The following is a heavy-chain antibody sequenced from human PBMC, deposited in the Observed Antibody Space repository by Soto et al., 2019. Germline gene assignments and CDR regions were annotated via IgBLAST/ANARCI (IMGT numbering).Heavy chain of an antibody. J-gene: IGHJ4*02. CDR2: ITASNSDT. CDR3: AKTMTIPYFES. V-gene: IGHV3-23*01. D-gene: IGHD4-17*01. CDR1: GFTSRNYA. Sequence: GGSLRLSCAASGFTSRNYAMNWVRQAPGKGLEWVSLITASNSDTYYTDSVKGRFTISTDYSKNTLYLQMSHLRAEDTAIYYCAKTMTIPYFESWGQGTLVTVSS.